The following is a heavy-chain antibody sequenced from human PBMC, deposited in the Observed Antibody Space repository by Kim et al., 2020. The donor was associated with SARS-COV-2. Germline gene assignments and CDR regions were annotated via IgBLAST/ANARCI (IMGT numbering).Heavy chain of an antibody. D-gene: IGHD3-16*02. V-gene: IGHV4-39*01. CDR2: IYYSGST. CDR1: GGSISSSSYY. CDR3: ARHLDDYFWWSYRYLFDY. Sequence: SETLSLTCTVSGGSISSSSYYWGWIRQPPGKGLEWIGTIYYSGSTYYNPSLKSRVTISVDTSKNQFSLKLSSVTATDTAVYYCARHLDDYFWWSYRYLFDYWGQGTLVTVSS. J-gene: IGHJ4*02.